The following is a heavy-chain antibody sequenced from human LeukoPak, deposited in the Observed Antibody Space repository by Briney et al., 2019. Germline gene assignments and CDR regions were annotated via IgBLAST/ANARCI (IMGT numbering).Heavy chain of an antibody. CDR1: GFTFSSYS. J-gene: IGHJ6*03. Sequence: PGGSLRLSCAASGFTFSSYSMNWVRQAPGKGLEWVSSISSSSSYIYYADSVKGRFTISRDNAKNSLYLQMNSLRAEDTAVYYCARDSSDPYYDILTGYYWQYYYYYMDVWGKGTTVTVSS. CDR3: ARDSSDPYYDILTGYYWQYYYYYMDV. CDR2: ISSSSSYI. D-gene: IGHD3-9*01. V-gene: IGHV3-21*01.